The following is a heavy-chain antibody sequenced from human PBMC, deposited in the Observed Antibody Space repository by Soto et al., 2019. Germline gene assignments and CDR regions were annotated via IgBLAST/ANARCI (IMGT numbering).Heavy chain of an antibody. CDR1: GFTFSSYG. CDR2: IWYDGSNK. D-gene: IGHD3-10*01. Sequence: QVQLVESGGGVVQPGRSLRLSCAASGFTFSSYGMHWVRQAPGKGLEWVAVIWYDGSNKYYADSVKGRFTISRDNSKNTXXLQMNSLRAEDTAVYYCARGGMVRGGGYYYYGMDVWGQGTTVTVSS. CDR3: ARGGMVRGGGYYYYGMDV. J-gene: IGHJ6*02. V-gene: IGHV3-33*01.